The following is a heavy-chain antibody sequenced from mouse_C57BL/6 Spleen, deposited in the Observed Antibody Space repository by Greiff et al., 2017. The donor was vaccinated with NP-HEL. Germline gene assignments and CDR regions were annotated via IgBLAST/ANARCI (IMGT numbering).Heavy chain of an antibody. CDR3: ARDYMGFDY. CDR2: INPGSGGT. D-gene: IGHD2-12*01. J-gene: IGHJ2*01. V-gene: IGHV1-54*01. CDR1: GYAFTNYL. Sequence: VQLQQSGAELVRPGTSVKVSCKASGYAFTNYLIEWVKQRPGQGLEWIGVINPGSGGTNYNEKFKGKATLTADKSSSTAYMQLSSLTSEDSAVYFCARDYMGFDYWGQGTTLTVSS.